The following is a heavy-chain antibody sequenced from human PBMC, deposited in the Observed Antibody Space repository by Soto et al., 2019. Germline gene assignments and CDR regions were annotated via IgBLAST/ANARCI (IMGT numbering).Heavy chain of an antibody. Sequence: ASVKVSCKASGYTFTSYGISWVRQAPGQGLERMRWISAYNGNTSYAQKLQGRVTMTTDTSKSTAYMELRSLRSDDTAVYYCASAPFLITMVRGVITKDYGDAFDIWGQGTMVTVSS. CDR3: ASAPFLITMVRGVITKDYGDAFDI. J-gene: IGHJ3*02. D-gene: IGHD3-10*01. CDR1: GYTFTSYG. CDR2: ISAYNGNT. V-gene: IGHV1-18*01.